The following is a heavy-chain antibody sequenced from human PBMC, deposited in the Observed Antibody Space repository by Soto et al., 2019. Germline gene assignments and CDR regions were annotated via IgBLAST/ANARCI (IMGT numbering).Heavy chain of an antibody. D-gene: IGHD2-15*01. Sequence: QVQLVQSGAEVKKPGSSVKVSCKASGGTFSSYAISWVRQAPGQGLEWMGGIIPIFGTANYAQKFQGRVTITADESTSTAYMELSRLRSEDTAVYYCARDRSVVVAATHYYYYGMDVWGQGTTVTVSS. CDR3: ARDRSVVVAATHYYYYGMDV. CDR1: GGTFSSYA. V-gene: IGHV1-69*01. J-gene: IGHJ6*02. CDR2: IIPIFGTA.